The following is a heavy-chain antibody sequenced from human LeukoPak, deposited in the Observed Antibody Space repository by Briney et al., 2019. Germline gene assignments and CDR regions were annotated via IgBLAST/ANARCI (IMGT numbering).Heavy chain of an antibody. CDR3: AREGPRPSYYYGMDV. CDR2: IYYSGST. J-gene: IGHJ6*02. V-gene: IGHV4-59*01. CDR1: GGSISSYY. Sequence: SETLSLTCTVSGGSISSYYWSWIRQPPGKGLERIGYIYYSGSTNYNPSLKSRVTISVDTSKNQFSLKLSSVTAADTAVYYCAREGPRPSYYYGMDVWGQGTTVTVSS.